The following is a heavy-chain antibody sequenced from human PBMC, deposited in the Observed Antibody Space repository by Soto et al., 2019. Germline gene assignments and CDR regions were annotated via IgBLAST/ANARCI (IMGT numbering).Heavy chain of an antibody. CDR3: ARDNGMSYYDSSGYAWFDP. D-gene: IGHD3-22*01. CDR1: GGTFSSYA. CDR2: IIPIFGTA. J-gene: IGHJ5*02. V-gene: IGHV1-69*13. Sequence: SVNVSCKSSGGTFSSYAISWVRQAPGQGLEWMGGIIPIFGTANYAQKFQGRVTITADESTSTAYMELSSLRSEDTAVYYCARDNGMSYYDSSGYAWFDPWG.